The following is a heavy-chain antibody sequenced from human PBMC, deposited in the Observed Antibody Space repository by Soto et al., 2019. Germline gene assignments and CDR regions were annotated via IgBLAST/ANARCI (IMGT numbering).Heavy chain of an antibody. D-gene: IGHD3-16*01. J-gene: IGHJ4*02. CDR1: GFTFSIYS. V-gene: IGHV3-48*02. Sequence: PGGSLRLSCVCSGFTFSIYSMNWVRQAPGKGLEWISYISGSSTTTSYADSVKGRFTISRDNAKNSLYLQMNDLRDDDMAVYYCARDWAELALDYWGQGTPVTVSS. CDR2: ISGSSTTT. CDR3: ARDWAELALDY.